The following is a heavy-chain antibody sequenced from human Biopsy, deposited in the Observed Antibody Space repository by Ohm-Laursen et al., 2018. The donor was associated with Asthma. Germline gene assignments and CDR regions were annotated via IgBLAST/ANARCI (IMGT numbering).Heavy chain of an antibody. CDR1: GFTFGDYC. D-gene: IGHD5-18*01. CDR2: IKHDGSEK. J-gene: IGHJ4*02. V-gene: IGHV3-7*01. Sequence: SLRLSCTASGFTFGDYCMSWVRQVPGQGLEWVANIKHDGSEKYYVDSVKGRFTISRDNAKNSLYLHMNSLRDEDTAVYYCARFKRGYSYGYAGVFDYWGQGTLVTVSS. CDR3: ARFKRGYSYGYAGVFDY.